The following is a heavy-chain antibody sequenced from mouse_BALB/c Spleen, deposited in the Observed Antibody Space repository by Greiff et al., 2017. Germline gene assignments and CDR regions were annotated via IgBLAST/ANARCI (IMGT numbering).Heavy chain of an antibody. Sequence: VQLQQSGAELVRPGTSVKVSCKASGYAFTNYLMEWVKQRPGQGLEWIGVINPGSGGTNYNEKFKGKATLTADKSSSTAYMQLSSLTSDDSAVYFCARDAGAMDYWGQGTSVTVSS. V-gene: IGHV1-54*01. J-gene: IGHJ4*01. CDR3: ARDAGAMDY. CDR2: INPGSGGT. CDR1: GYAFTNYL.